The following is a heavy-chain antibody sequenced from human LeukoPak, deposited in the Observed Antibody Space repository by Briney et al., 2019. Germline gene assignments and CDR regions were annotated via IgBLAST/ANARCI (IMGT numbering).Heavy chain of an antibody. J-gene: IGHJ4*02. CDR2: IYYSTST. CDR3: ARDYDLWSGYSAGYFDY. Sequence: PSETLSLTCTVSGGSITTTNYYWGWIRQPPGKGLEWIGSIYYSTSTYYNPSLKSRLPISVDTSKNQLSLKVSSVTAADTAVYYCARDYDLWSGYSAGYFDYWGQGILVTVSS. D-gene: IGHD3-3*01. V-gene: IGHV4-39*07. CDR1: GGSITTTNYY.